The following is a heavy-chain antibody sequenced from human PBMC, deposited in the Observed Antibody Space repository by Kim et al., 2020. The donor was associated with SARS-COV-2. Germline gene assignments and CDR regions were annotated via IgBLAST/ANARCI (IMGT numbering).Heavy chain of an antibody. CDR1: GFTFSSYE. CDR3: AREEHQSSVAVAGN. J-gene: IGHJ4*02. V-gene: IGHV3-48*03. CDR2: ISSSGSSI. D-gene: IGHD6-19*01. Sequence: GGSLRLSCAASGFTFSSYEMNWVRQAPGKGLQWVSYISSSGSSIYYADSVKGRFTISRDNAKNSLYLQMNSLRGEDTAVYYCAREEHQSSVAVAGNWGQGTLVTVSS.